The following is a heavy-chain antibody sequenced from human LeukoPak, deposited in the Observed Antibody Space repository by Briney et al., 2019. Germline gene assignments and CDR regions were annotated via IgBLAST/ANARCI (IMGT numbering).Heavy chain of an antibody. CDR3: ARGDNVRAYYYGVDA. CDR2: ISSSSTYI. D-gene: IGHD1-1*01. V-gene: IGHV3-21*01. J-gene: IGHJ6*02. CDR1: GFTFSSYS. Sequence: GGSLRLSCAASGFTFSSYSMNWVRQAPGKGLEWVSSISSSSTYIYYADSVKGRFTISRDNAKNSLYLQMNSLRAEDTSVYYCARGDNVRAYYYGVDAWGQGTTVTVSS.